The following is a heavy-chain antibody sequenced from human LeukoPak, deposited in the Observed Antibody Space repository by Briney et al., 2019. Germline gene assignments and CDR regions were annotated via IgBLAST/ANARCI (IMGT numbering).Heavy chain of an antibody. CDR2: IYYSGST. CDR1: GGSISNYY. Sequence: SETLSLTCTVSGGSISNYYWSWIRQPPGKGLEWIGYIYYSGSTNYNPSLKSRVTISVDTSKNQFSLKLSSVTAADTAVYYCARGTRGSSWSTHFDYWGQGTLVTVSS. V-gene: IGHV4-59*01. CDR3: ARGTRGSSWSTHFDY. J-gene: IGHJ4*02. D-gene: IGHD6-13*01.